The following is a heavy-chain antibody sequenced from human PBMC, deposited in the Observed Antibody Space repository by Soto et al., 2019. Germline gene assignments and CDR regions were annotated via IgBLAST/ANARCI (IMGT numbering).Heavy chain of an antibody. CDR2: ISAYNGNT. V-gene: IGHV1-18*01. J-gene: IGHJ5*02. D-gene: IGHD6-19*01. CDR3: ARDKYSSGWYSWFDP. Sequence: ASVKVSCKASGYTFTSYGISWVRQAPGQGLEWMGWISAYNGNTNYAQKLQGRVTMTTDTSTSTAYMELRSLRSDDTAVYYCARDKYSSGWYSWFDPWGQGTLVTVS. CDR1: GYTFTSYG.